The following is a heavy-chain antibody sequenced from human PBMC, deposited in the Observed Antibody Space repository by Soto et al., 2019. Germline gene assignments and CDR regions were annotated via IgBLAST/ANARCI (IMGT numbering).Heavy chain of an antibody. CDR2: ISGSGGST. CDR3: ATLQYYYDSSGTH. V-gene: IGHV3-23*01. CDR1: GFTFSSYA. D-gene: IGHD3-22*01. Sequence: GGSLRLSCAASGFTFSSYAMSWVRQAPGKGLEWVSAISGSGGSTYYADSVKGRFTISGDNSKNTLYLQMNSLRAEDTAVYYCATLQYYYDSSGTHWGQGTLVTVSS. J-gene: IGHJ4*02.